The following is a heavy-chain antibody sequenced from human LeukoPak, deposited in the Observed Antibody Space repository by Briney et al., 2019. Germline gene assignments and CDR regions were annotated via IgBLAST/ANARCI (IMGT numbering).Heavy chain of an antibody. D-gene: IGHD5-24*01. CDR3: ARDPLRWLQNNYYYYYMDV. CDR1: GFTLSSYG. CDR2: ISSTSRTI. J-gene: IGHJ6*03. Sequence: GSLRLSCAASGFTLSSYGMNWVGQAPGKGLEWVSYISSTSRTIYDADSVKGRFTISRDNAKNSLYLQMNSLRDEDTAVYYCARDPLRWLQNNYYYYYMDVWGKGTTVTVSS. V-gene: IGHV3-48*02.